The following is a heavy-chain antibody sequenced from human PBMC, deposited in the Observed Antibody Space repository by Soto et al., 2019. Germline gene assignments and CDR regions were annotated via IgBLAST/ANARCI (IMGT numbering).Heavy chain of an antibody. Sequence: GGSLRLSCAASGFTFSSYSMNWVRQAPGKGLEWVSSISSSSSYKYYADSVKGRFTISRDNAKNSLYLQMNSLRAEDTAVYYCARVYPRTGGDAFDIWGQGTMVTVSS. CDR3: ARVYPRTGGDAFDI. D-gene: IGHD7-27*01. CDR2: ISSSSSYK. J-gene: IGHJ3*02. CDR1: GFTFSSYS. V-gene: IGHV3-21*01.